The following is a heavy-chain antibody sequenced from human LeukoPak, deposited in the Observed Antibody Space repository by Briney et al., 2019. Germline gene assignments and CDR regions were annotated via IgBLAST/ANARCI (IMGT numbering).Heavy chain of an antibody. J-gene: IGHJ4*02. CDR2: MSTSGST. D-gene: IGHD3-22*01. V-gene: IGHV4-4*07. CDR3: ARYSGFHVGYLDS. CDR1: GGSIRDYY. Sequence: SETLSLTCTVSGGSIRDYYWSWLRQPAGKGLEWIGRMSTSGSTFYNPSLKSRVTMSVDTSKKQFSLRLNSVTAADTAVYYCARYSGFHVGYLDSWTQGNLVTVSS.